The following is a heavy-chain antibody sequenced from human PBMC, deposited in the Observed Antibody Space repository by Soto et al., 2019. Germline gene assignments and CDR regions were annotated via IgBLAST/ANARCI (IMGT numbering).Heavy chain of an antibody. Sequence: QVQLQESGPGLVKPSGTLSLTCAVSGDSIISDKWWSWVRQAPGKGLEWIGEIHHSGNSNYNPSLKSRVIISVDRSKNQFSLNLSSVTGADTAVYFCARGERQQQRDFWGQGTLVTVSS. V-gene: IGHV4-4*02. CDR1: GDSIISDKW. CDR3: ARGERQQQRDF. D-gene: IGHD6-25*01. CDR2: IHHSGNS. J-gene: IGHJ4*02.